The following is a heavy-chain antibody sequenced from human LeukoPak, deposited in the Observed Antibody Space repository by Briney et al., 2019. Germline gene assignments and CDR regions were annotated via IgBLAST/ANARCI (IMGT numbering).Heavy chain of an antibody. Sequence: SETLSLTCTVSGGSISSSSYYWGWLRQPPGKGLEWIGSIYYSGSTYYNPSLKSRVTISVDTSKNQFSLKLSSVTAADTAVYYCASTGTKVVPAAIFDYWGQGTLVTVSS. CDR3: ASTGTKVVPAAIFDY. CDR1: GGSISSSSYY. CDR2: IYYSGST. J-gene: IGHJ4*02. V-gene: IGHV4-39*01. D-gene: IGHD2-2*02.